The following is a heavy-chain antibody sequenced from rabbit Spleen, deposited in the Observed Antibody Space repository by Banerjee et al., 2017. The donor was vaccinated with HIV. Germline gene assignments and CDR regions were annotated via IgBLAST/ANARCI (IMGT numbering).Heavy chain of an antibody. J-gene: IGHJ5*01. CDR2: IDTGSSGFT. D-gene: IGHD1-1*01. V-gene: IGHV1S40*01. CDR3: ARDRDTSGAADWLDL. CDR1: GVSFSANSY. Sequence: QSLEESGGDLVKPGASLTLTCTASGVSFSANSYMCWVRQAPGKGLEWIACIDTGSSGFTYFASWAKGRFTISKTSSTTVTLQLNSLTAADTATYFCARDRDTSGAADWLDLWGQGTLVT.